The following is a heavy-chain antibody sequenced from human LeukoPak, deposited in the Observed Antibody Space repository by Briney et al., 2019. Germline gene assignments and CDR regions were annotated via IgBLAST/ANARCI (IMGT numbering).Heavy chain of an antibody. D-gene: IGHD3-22*01. CDR2: INSDGSTT. Sequence: GGSLRLSCAASGFTFSSYWMHWVRQAPGKGLVWVSRINSDGSTTRYADSVKGRFTISRDNAENTLYLQMTSLRAEDTAVYYCARSHHYDSSGYISYYYGMDVWGQGTTVTVSS. CDR3: ARSHHYDSSGYISYYYGMDV. CDR1: GFTFSSYW. J-gene: IGHJ6*02. V-gene: IGHV3-74*01.